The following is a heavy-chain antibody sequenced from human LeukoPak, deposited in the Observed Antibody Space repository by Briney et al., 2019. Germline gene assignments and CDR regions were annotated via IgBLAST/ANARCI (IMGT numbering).Heavy chain of an antibody. CDR2: IYSGGST. J-gene: IGHJ4*02. CDR3: ASRSGSYYMGSDY. CDR1: GFTVSSNY. V-gene: IGHV3-66*01. Sequence: PGGSLRLSCAASGFTVSSNYMNWVRQAPGKGLEWVSVIYSGGSTYYADSVKGRFTISRDNSKNTLYLQMNSLRAEDTAVYYCASRSGSYYMGSDYWGQGTLVTVSS. D-gene: IGHD3-10*01.